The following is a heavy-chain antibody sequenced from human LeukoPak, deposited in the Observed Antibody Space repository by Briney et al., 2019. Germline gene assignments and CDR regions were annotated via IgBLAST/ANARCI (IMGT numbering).Heavy chain of an antibody. CDR1: GGSVSSGSYY. CDR2: IYYSGST. CDR3: ARDGGYSYGYDY. Sequence: KTSQTLSLTCTVSGGSVSSGSYYWSWIRQPPGRGLEWIGYIYYSGSTNYNPSLKSRVTISVDKSKNQFSLKLSSVTAADTAVYYCARDGGYSYGYDYWGQGTLVTVSS. V-gene: IGHV4-61*01. D-gene: IGHD5-18*01. J-gene: IGHJ4*02.